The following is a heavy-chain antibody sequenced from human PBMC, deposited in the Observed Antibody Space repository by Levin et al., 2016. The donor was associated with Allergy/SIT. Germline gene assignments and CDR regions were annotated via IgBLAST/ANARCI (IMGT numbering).Heavy chain of an antibody. V-gene: IGHV3-30*18. CDR2: ISYDGSNK. J-gene: IGHJ4*02. CDR3: AKEREYSGYEFDS. D-gene: IGHD5-12*01. Sequence: WIRQPPGKGLEWVAVISYDGSNKYYADSVKGRFTISRDNSKNTLYLQMNSLRAEDTAVYYCAKEREYSGYEFDSWGQGTQVTVSS.